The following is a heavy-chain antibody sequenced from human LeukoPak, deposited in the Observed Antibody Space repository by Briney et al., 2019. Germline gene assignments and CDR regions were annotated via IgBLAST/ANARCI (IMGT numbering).Heavy chain of an antibody. J-gene: IGHJ3*02. Sequence: PGGSLRLSCAASGFTFSSYEMNWVRQAPGKGLEWVSYICISGSTIYYADSVKGRFTISRDNAKNSPYLQMNSLRVEDTAVYYCAREGLWGAARDAFDIWGQGTMLTVSS. CDR2: ICISGSTI. CDR3: AREGLWGAARDAFDI. V-gene: IGHV3-48*03. D-gene: IGHD6-6*01. CDR1: GFTFSSYE.